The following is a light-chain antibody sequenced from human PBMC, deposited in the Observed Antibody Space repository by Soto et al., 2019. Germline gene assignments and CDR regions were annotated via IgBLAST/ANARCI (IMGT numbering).Light chain of an antibody. CDR2: DVS. Sequence: DILMTQSPSSVTASVGDRVTFTCRASRDITTYLAWYKQRPGTAPKLLIFDVSTLQSGVPSRISGSGSGREFTLTISRLQPEDVGTYYCQQIYSFPPTFGGGTKVAIK. J-gene: IGKJ4*01. CDR1: RDITTY. V-gene: IGKV1-12*01. CDR3: QQIYSFPPT.